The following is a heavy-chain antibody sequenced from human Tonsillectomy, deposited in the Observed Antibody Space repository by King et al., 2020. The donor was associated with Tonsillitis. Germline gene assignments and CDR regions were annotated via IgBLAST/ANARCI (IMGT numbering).Heavy chain of an antibody. J-gene: IGHJ4*02. CDR3: ARGNLISMFWGLTLEAFDY. D-gene: IGHD3-10*01. V-gene: IGHV1-8*01. CDR2: MNPNSGRS. CDR1: GYTFTSYD. Sequence: VQLVESGAEVKKPGASVKVSCQASGYTFTSYDINWVRQAPGQGLEWLGWMNPNSGRSGYAQNFQGRLTMTSNISISTVSMELSSLRSEDTAVYYCARGNLISMFWGLTLEAFDYWGQGTLVTVSS.